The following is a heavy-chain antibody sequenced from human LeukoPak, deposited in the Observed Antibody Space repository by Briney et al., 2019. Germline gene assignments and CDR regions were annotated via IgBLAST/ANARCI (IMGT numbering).Heavy chain of an antibody. J-gene: IGHJ5*02. Sequence: SQTLSLTCTVSGGSISSYYWSWIRQPPGKGLEWIGYIYYSGSTKYNPSLKSRVTISVDTSKNQFSLKMSSVTAADTAVYYCARNHGSGRGEWFDPWGQGTLVTVSS. D-gene: IGHD3-10*01. CDR1: GGSISSYY. CDR3: ARNHGSGRGEWFDP. CDR2: IYYSGST. V-gene: IGHV4-59*01.